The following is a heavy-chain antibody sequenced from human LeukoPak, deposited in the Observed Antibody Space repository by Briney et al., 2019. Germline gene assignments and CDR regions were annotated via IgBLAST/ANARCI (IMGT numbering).Heavy chain of an antibody. Sequence: AASVKVSCKASGYTFTGYYMHWVRQAPGQGLEWMGWINPNSGGTNYAQKFQGRVTMTRDTSISTAYMERSRLRSDDTAVYYCARLMALIWFGESADAFDIWGQGTMVTVSS. D-gene: IGHD3-10*01. CDR3: ARLMALIWFGESADAFDI. V-gene: IGHV1-2*02. J-gene: IGHJ3*02. CDR2: INPNSGGT. CDR1: GYTFTGYY.